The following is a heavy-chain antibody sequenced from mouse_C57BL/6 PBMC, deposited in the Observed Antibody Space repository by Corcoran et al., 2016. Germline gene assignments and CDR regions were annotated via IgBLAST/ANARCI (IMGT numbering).Heavy chain of an antibody. V-gene: IGHV1-18*01. CDR1: GYTFTDYN. J-gene: IGHJ1*03. Sequence: EVQLQQSGPELVKPGASVKIPCKASGYTFTDYNMDWVKQSHGKSLEWIGDINPNNGGTIYNQKFKGKATLTVDKSSSTAYMELRSLTSEDTAVYYCARAYYYGSRYWYFDVWGTGTTVTVSS. CDR2: INPNNGGT. D-gene: IGHD1-1*01. CDR3: ARAYYYGSRYWYFDV.